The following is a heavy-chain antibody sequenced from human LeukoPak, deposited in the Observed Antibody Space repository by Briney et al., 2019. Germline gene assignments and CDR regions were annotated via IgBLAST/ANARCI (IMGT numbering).Heavy chain of an antibody. CDR2: IYHSGST. Sequence: SETLSLTCAVSGYSISSGYYWGWIRQPPGKGLEWIGSIYHSGSTYYNPSLKSRVTISVDTSKNQFSLKLSSVTAADTAVYYCAREYCSSTSCYQPDGFDIWGQGTMVTVSS. V-gene: IGHV4-38-2*01. CDR3: AREYCSSTSCYQPDGFDI. CDR1: GYSISSGYY. J-gene: IGHJ3*02. D-gene: IGHD2-2*01.